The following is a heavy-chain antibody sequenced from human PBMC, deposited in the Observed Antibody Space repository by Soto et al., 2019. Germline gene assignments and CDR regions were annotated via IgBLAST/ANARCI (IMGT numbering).Heavy chain of an antibody. CDR3: AKEHYTSGSPPFDL. CDR2: ISGGGGTT. V-gene: IGHV3-23*01. J-gene: IGHJ2*01. CDR1: GFTFSSFA. Sequence: EVQLLESGGGLVQPGGSLRLSCAASGFTFSSFAMSWVRQAPGKGLEWVSAISGGGGTTYYADSVKGRFTISRDNSNNTLYLQMNSLRAEDTAVYHCAKEHYTSGSPPFDLWGRGTLVTVSS. D-gene: IGHD5-12*01.